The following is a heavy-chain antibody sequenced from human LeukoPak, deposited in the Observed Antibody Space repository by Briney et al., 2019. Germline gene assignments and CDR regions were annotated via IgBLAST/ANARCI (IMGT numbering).Heavy chain of an antibody. Sequence: QPGGSLRLSCAASGFTFSSYSMNWVRQAPGKGLEWVSYISSSSSTIYYADSVKGRFTISRDNAKNSLYLQMNSLRAEDTAVYYCARDRRGRVVAAIFDYWGQGTLVTVSS. CDR2: ISSSSSTI. CDR3: ARDRRGRVVAAIFDY. J-gene: IGHJ4*02. D-gene: IGHD2-15*01. CDR1: GFTFSSYS. V-gene: IGHV3-48*01.